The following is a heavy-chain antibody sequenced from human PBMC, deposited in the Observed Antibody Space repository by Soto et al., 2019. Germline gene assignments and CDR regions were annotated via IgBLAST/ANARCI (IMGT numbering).Heavy chain of an antibody. Sequence: GASVKVSCKASGYTFTSYGISWVRQAPGLGLEWMGWISAHNGNTNYAQKLQGRVTMTTDTSTSTAYMELRSLRSDGTAVYYCARDPRRDGYNLYYYDYWGQGTLVTVSS. D-gene: IGHD5-12*01. J-gene: IGHJ4*02. CDR2: ISAHNGNT. CDR1: GYTFTSYG. CDR3: ARDPRRDGYNLYYYDY. V-gene: IGHV1-18*01.